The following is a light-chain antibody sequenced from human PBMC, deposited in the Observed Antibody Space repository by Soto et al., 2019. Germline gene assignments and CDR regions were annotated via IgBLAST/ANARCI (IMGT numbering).Light chain of an antibody. J-gene: IGKJ1*01. CDR3: QQYNSYST. CDR1: QSLNTR. Sequence: DIQRTLSPSTVSESVRDRVTLTCRASQSLNTRLAWYQQRPGKAPKLLIYEASTLESGVPSRFSGGGSGTEFTLTINNLQPDDLATYICQQYNSYSTVGRGTKVDIK. V-gene: IGKV1-5*01. CDR2: EAS.